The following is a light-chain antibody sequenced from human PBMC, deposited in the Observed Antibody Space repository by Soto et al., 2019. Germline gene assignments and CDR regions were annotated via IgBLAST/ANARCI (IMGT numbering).Light chain of an antibody. CDR1: HSISGR. Sequence: DIQMTQSPSTLSASVGDRVTITCRASHSISGRLAWYQQKPGKAPKLLIYDASTLAVGVPSRFRGSGSGTEFTLTISSLQPDDFATYYCHQYNSYSTFGQGTKLEIK. CDR3: HQYNSYST. J-gene: IGKJ2*01. CDR2: DAS. V-gene: IGKV1-5*01.